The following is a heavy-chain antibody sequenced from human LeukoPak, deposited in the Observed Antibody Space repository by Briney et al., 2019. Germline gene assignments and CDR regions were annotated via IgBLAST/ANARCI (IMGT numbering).Heavy chain of an antibody. CDR2: MNPNSGNT. J-gene: IGHJ6*02. Sequence: ASVKVSCKASGYTVTSYYMHWVRQATGQGLEWMGWMNPNSGNTGYAQKFQGRVTMTRNTSISTAYMELSSLRSEDTAVYYCARGVGGGSWYPMGYYYYYGMDVWGQGTTVTVSS. D-gene: IGHD6-13*01. CDR1: GYTVTSYY. V-gene: IGHV1-8*02. CDR3: ARGVGGGSWYPMGYYYYYGMDV.